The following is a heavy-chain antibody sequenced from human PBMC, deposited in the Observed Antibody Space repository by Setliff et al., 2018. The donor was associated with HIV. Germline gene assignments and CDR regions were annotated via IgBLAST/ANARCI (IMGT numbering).Heavy chain of an antibody. CDR3: ARGEAIFGSFDY. V-gene: IGHV4-59*11. D-gene: IGHD3-3*01. CDR1: GDSISNHY. Sequence: SETLSLTCNVSGDSISNHYWRWIRQPPGKGLEWIGHSYYSGSAHYNASLKSRVTMSVDISNNQFSLKLSSVTAADTAVYYCARGEAIFGSFDYWGQGTLVTVSS. CDR2: SYYSGSA. J-gene: IGHJ4*02.